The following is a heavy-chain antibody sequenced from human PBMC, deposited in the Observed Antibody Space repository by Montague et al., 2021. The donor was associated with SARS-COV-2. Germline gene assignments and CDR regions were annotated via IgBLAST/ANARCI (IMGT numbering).Heavy chain of an antibody. V-gene: IGHV4-61*02. CDR1: GGSIRSGSYY. J-gene: IGHJ6*02. Sequence: TLSLTCTVSGGSIRSGSYYWSWIRQPAGKGLEWIGRIYSSGSTNYNPSLESRVTMSVDTSKNQFSLKVSSVTAADTAVYYCARDYGDYSYYYGLDVRGQGTTVTVSS. D-gene: IGHD4-17*01. CDR3: ARDYGDYSYYYGLDV. CDR2: IYSSGST.